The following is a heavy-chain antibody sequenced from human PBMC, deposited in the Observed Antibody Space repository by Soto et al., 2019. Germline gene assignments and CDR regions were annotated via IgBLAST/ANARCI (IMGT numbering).Heavy chain of an antibody. J-gene: IGHJ4*02. D-gene: IGHD6-19*01. CDR1: GYTFTGYY. Sequence: QVQLVQSGAGVKKPGASVKVSCKTSGYTFTGYYIHWVRQAPGQGLEWMALINPNSGDTNYGHKFQGRVTLTRDTSINTVYMEVTSLRFDDTAVYYCAVAGLPFEYWGQGTLVTVCS. CDR2: INPNSGDT. CDR3: AVAGLPFEY. V-gene: IGHV1-2*02.